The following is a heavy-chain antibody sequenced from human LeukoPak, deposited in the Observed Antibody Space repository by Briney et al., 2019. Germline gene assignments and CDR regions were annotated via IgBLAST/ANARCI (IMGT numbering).Heavy chain of an antibody. D-gene: IGHD6-13*01. CDR1: GFTFSSYS. Sequence: GGSLRLSCATSGFTFSSYSMNWVRQAPGKGLEWVSSISSSSTYIYYADSVKGRFTISRDNAKNSLYLQMNSLRAEDTAVYYCARDQVSVAGTGIDYWGQGTLVTVSS. CDR3: ARDQVSVAGTGIDY. CDR2: ISSSSTYI. J-gene: IGHJ4*02. V-gene: IGHV3-21*01.